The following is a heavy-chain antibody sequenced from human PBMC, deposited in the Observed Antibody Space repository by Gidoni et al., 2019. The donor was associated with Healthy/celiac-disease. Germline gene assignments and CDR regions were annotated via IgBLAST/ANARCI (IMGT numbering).Heavy chain of an antibody. Sequence: EVQLVESGGGLVQPGGSLRLPCAASGFTFRSYSMNWVRRAPGKGLEWVSYISSSSSTIYYADSVKGRFTISRDNAKNSLYLQMNSLRDEDTAVYYCARQMTVTTVKWGDYFDYWGQGTLVTVSS. V-gene: IGHV3-48*02. CDR3: ARQMTVTTVKWGDYFDY. J-gene: IGHJ4*02. CDR2: ISSSSSTI. CDR1: GFTFRSYS. D-gene: IGHD4-4*01.